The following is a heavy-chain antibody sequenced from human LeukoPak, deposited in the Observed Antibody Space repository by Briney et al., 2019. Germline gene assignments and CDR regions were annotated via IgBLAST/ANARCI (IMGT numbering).Heavy chain of an antibody. CDR2: INPNSGGT. Sequence: ASVTVSCKASGYTFTGYYMHWVRQAPGQGLEWMGWINPNSGGTNYAQKFQGRVTMARDTSISTAYMELSRLRSDDTAVYYCAREGTRSRPFDYWGQGTLVTVSS. D-gene: IGHD1-14*01. J-gene: IGHJ4*02. CDR3: AREGTRSRPFDY. CDR1: GYTFTGYY. V-gene: IGHV1-2*02.